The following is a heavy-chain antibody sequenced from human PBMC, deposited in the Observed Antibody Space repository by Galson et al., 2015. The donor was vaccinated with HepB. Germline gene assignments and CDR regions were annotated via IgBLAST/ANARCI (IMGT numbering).Heavy chain of an antibody. CDR1: GYSFSNYW. CDR3: ARMRELHDNWFDP. CDR2: IYPGDSDA. D-gene: IGHD1-7*01. Sequence: SGAEVKKPGESLKISCKGSGYSFSNYWIGWVRQMPGKGLEWMGIIYPGDSDAIYGPSFEGHVTISADKSISTAYLHWSSLKASDTAMYYCARMRELHDNWFDPWGQGTLVTVSS. V-gene: IGHV5-51*03. J-gene: IGHJ5*02.